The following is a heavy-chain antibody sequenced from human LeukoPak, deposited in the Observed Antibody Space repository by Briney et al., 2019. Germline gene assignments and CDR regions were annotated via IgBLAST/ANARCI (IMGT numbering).Heavy chain of an antibody. CDR1: GGSLSGYY. V-gene: IGHV4-34*01. CDR2: INHSGTT. Sequence: SETLSLTCAVYGGSLSGYYWNWIRQSPGKGLEWIGEINHSGTTNYNPSLKSRVTISVDTSKNQFSLRLTSVTAADTAVYYCARFPCSGNSCYSGIRAFDIWGQGTMVTVSA. J-gene: IGHJ3*02. D-gene: IGHD2-15*01. CDR3: ARFPCSGNSCYSGIRAFDI.